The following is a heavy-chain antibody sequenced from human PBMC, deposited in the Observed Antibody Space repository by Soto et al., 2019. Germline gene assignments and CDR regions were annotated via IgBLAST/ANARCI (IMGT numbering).Heavy chain of an antibody. D-gene: IGHD3-10*01. Sequence: QEQLVQSGAEVKKPGAPVKVSCKASGYTFSNYNINWVRQASGQGLEWMGWVNPDSGNTGYAEKFQGRVTITRNSSISTAYMELSGLRSEDTAVYYCAREAASDPSFYYHYMDVWGKGTTVTVSS. CDR2: VNPDSGNT. CDR3: AREAASDPSFYYHYMDV. J-gene: IGHJ6*03. CDR1: GYTFSNYN. V-gene: IGHV1-8*01.